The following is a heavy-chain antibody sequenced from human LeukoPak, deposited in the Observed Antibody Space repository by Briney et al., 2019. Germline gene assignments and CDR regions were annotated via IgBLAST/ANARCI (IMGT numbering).Heavy chain of an antibody. V-gene: IGHV3-7*01. Sequence: GGSLRLSCAASGFTLNRYWMNWVRQAPGKGLEWVANINEDGGERHYVDSVKGRFTISRDNAKNSLYLQMNSLRAEDTAVYYCARGGNLENWGGGTLVTVSS. CDR3: ARGGNLEN. J-gene: IGHJ4*02. D-gene: IGHD1-14*01. CDR1: GFTLNRYW. CDR2: INEDGGER.